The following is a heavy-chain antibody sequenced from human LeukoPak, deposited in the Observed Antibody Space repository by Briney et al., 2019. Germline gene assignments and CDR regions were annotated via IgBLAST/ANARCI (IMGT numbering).Heavy chain of an antibody. CDR1: GFTVSNHY. V-gene: IGHV3-66*01. D-gene: IGHD6-19*01. J-gene: IGHJ4*02. Sequence: GWSLRLSCAASGFTVSNHYMSWVGQAPGKGLEWDSVISSGGSTYYADSVKGRFTISRDKSKNTVYLQMNHLRAEDTAVYYCARDQGYSSGWYSFDYWGQGTLVTVSS. CDR2: ISSGGST. CDR3: ARDQGYSSGWYSFDY.